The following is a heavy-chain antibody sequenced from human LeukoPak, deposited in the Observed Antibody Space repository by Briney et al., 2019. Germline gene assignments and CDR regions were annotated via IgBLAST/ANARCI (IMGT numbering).Heavy chain of an antibody. V-gene: IGHV4-39*01. Sequence: SETLSLTCTVSGGSISSSSYYWGWLRQPPGKGLEWIGSIYYSVSTYYNPSLKSRVTISVDTSKNQFSLKLSSVTAADTAVYYCARRSYGLLYFDYWGQGTLVTVSS. D-gene: IGHD5-18*01. CDR1: GGSISSSSYY. J-gene: IGHJ4*02. CDR2: IYYSVST. CDR3: ARRSYGLLYFDY.